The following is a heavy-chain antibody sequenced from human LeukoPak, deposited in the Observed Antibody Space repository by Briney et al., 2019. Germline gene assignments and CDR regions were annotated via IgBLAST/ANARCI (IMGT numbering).Heavy chain of an antibody. Sequence: GGSLRLSCVASGFTFDDYAMHWVRQAPGKGLEWVSGINCKSNHIGYADSVKGRFTTSRDNAKNSLYLQMNSLRSEDTALYYCAKDLRGYNYALDYWGQGTPVTVSS. CDR2: INCKSNHI. CDR3: AKDLRGYNYALDY. D-gene: IGHD5-24*01. CDR1: GFTFDDYA. V-gene: IGHV3-9*01. J-gene: IGHJ4*02.